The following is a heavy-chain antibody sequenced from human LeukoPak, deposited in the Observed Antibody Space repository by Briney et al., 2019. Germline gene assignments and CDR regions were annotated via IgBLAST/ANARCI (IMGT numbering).Heavy chain of an antibody. D-gene: IGHD1-26*01. Sequence: ASVKVSCKASGGTFSSYAISWVRQAPGQGLEWMGGIIPIFGTANYAQKFQGRVTITADESTSTAYMELSSLRSEDTAVYYCAREVRRELLVPLGYWGQGTLVTVSS. CDR3: AREVRRELLVPLGY. J-gene: IGHJ4*02. CDR2: IIPIFGTA. CDR1: GGTFSSYA. V-gene: IGHV1-69*13.